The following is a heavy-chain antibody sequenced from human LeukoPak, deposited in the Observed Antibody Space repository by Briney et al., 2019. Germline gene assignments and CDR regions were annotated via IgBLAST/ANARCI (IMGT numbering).Heavy chain of an antibody. J-gene: IGHJ3*02. V-gene: IGHV4-39*01. CDR2: IYYSGST. Sequence: SETLSLTCTVSGGSISSSSYYWGWIRQPPGKGLEWIGSIYYSGSTYYNPSLKSRATISVDTSKNQFSLKLSSVTAADTAVYYCARHQKVYYDFWSGFPDDAFDIWGQGTMVTVSS. D-gene: IGHD3-3*01. CDR1: GGSISSSSYY. CDR3: ARHQKVYYDFWSGFPDDAFDI.